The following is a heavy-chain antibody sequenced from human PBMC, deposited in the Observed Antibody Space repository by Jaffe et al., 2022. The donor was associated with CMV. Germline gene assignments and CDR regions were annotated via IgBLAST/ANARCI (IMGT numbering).Heavy chain of an antibody. V-gene: IGHV3-9*01. CDR1: GFTFDDYA. CDR3: AKAGIAVAGRDAFDI. Sequence: EVQLVESGGGLVQPGRSLRLSCAASGFTFDDYAMHWVRQAPGKGLEWVSGISWNSGSIGYADSVKGRFTISRDNAKNSLYLQMNSLRAEDTALYYCAKAGIAVAGRDAFDIWGQGTMVTVSS. J-gene: IGHJ3*02. CDR2: ISWNSGSI. D-gene: IGHD6-19*01.